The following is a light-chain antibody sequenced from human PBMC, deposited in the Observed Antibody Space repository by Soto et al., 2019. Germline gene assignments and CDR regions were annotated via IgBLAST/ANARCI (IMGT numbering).Light chain of an antibody. CDR2: KAS. CDR1: QSISTS. V-gene: IGKV1-5*03. J-gene: IGKJ1*01. CDR3: QHCDSYWT. Sequence: DIQMTQSPSTLSESVGDRVTITCRASQSISTSLAWYQQNEGKAPKVLIYKASSLESGGPSRFSGRGSGTESTITISSLQPDDFATYYCQHCDSYWTFGQGTKVDIK.